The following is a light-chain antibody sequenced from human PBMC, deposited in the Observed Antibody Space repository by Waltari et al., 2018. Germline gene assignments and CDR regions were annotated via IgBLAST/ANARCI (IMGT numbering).Light chain of an antibody. Sequence: DIVMTQTPLSLPVTPGEPASISCRSSQSLLNSDDGYTYFDWFLQKPGKSQQLLIYTLAYRASGVPDRFSGTGSGSNFSLKISRVEAEDVGVYYCMQRLEFPYTFGQGTRLDMK. CDR2: TLA. J-gene: IGKJ2*01. CDR1: QSLLNSDDGYTY. V-gene: IGKV2-40*01. CDR3: MQRLEFPYT.